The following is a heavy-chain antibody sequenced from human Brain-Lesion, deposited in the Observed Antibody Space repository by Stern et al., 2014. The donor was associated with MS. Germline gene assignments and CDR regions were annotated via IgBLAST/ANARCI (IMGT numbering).Heavy chain of an antibody. V-gene: IGHV3-74*02. CDR3: ARGERWFDS. CDR2: VNNDGRRT. J-gene: IGHJ5*01. CDR1: GFTFRNYW. Sequence: EVQLVEPGGGLVQPGGSLRLSCAASGFTFRNYWMHWVRQATGKGLVWVSRVNNDGRRTSYADSVKGRFTMSRDNAKNTLYLQMNSLRVEDTAIYYCARGERWFDSWGQGTLVTVSS. D-gene: IGHD3-10*01.